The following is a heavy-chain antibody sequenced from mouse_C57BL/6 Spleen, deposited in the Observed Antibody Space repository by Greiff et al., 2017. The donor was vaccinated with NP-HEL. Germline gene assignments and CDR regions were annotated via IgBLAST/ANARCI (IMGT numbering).Heavy chain of an antibody. CDR3: ARSQIDYGSITDY. J-gene: IGHJ2*01. CDR1: GYTFTSYW. CDR2: IDPSDSGT. Sequence: QVQLQQPGAELVRPGSSVKLSCKASGYTFTSYWMHWVKQRPIQGLEWIGNIDPSDSGTHYNQKFKDKATLTVDKSSSTAYMQLSSLTSEDSAVYYCARSQIDYGSITDYWGQGTTLTVSS. V-gene: IGHV1-52*01. D-gene: IGHD1-1*01.